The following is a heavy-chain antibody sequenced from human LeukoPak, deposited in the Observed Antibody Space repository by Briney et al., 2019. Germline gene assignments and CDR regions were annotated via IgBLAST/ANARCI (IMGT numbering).Heavy chain of an antibody. D-gene: IGHD6-19*01. V-gene: IGHV3-21*01. Sequence: GGSLRLSCAASGFTFSSYNMNWVGQAPGKGLEWVSSISSGSSYIYYADSVKGRFTISRDNAKNSLYLQMNSLRAEDTAVYYCASVAVAGYFDSWGQGTLVTVSS. J-gene: IGHJ4*02. CDR2: ISSGSSYI. CDR3: ASVAVAGYFDS. CDR1: GFTFSSYN.